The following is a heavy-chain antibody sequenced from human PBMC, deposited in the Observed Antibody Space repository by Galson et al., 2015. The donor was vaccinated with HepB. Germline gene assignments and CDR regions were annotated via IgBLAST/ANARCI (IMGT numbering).Heavy chain of an antibody. CDR3: ARDRGMITFGGVIVSYGMDV. CDR1: GYTFTGYY. D-gene: IGHD3-16*02. J-gene: IGHJ6*02. V-gene: IGHV1-2*06. Sequence: SVKVSCKASGYTFTGYYMHWVRQAPGQGLEWMGRINPNSGGTNYAQKFQGRVTMTRDTSISTAYMELSRLRSDDTAVYYCARDRGMITFGGVIVSYGMDVWGQGTTVTVSS. CDR2: INPNSGGT.